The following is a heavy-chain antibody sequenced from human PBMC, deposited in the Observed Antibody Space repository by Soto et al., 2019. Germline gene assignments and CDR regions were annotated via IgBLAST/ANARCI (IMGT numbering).Heavy chain of an antibody. J-gene: IGHJ4*02. V-gene: IGHV2-5*02. CDR3: AHRRYSGYAACFDY. D-gene: IGHD5-12*01. CDR1: GFSLSTSGVG. Sequence: QITLKESGPTLVKPTQTLTLTCTFSGFSLSTSGVGVGWIRQPPGKALEWLALIYWDDDKRYSPSLKSRLTITKDTSKNQVVLTMTNMDPVDTATYYCAHRRYSGYAACFDYWGQGTLVTVSS. CDR2: IYWDDDK.